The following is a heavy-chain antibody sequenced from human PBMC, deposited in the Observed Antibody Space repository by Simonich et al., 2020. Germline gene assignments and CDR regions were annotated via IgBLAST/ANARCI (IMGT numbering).Heavy chain of an antibody. V-gene: IGHV3-30*07. CDR1: GFTFRSYA. CDR3: ARDIVSFGSSWYAFDI. D-gene: IGHD6-13*01. CDR2: ISYDGINK. Sequence: QVQLVESGGGVVQPGRSLRLSCAASGFTFRSYAMHWVRQAPGKGREGVAVISYDGINKYYANSVKGRFTISKDNTKNTLYLQMNSLRAEDTAVYYCARDIVSFGSSWYAFDIWGQGTMVTVSS. J-gene: IGHJ3*02.